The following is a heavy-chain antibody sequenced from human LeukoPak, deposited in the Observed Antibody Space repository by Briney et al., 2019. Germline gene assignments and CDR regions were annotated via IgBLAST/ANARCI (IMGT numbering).Heavy chain of an antibody. J-gene: IGHJ4*02. CDR1: GFTFSISW. D-gene: IGHD4-23*01. Sequence: GGSLRLSCGGSGFTFSISWMAWVRQAPGKGLEWVANIKPDGSETHYVDSVRGRFTISRDNAKNSLYLQMNTLTAEDTAVYYCARARLTDGGADYWGQGTLVAVSS. V-gene: IGHV3-7*04. CDR3: ARARLTDGGADY. CDR2: IKPDGSET.